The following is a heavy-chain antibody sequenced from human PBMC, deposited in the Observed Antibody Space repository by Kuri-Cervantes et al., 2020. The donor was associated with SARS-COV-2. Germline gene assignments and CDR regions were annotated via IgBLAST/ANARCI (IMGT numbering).Heavy chain of an antibody. CDR2: ISFDGHSK. V-gene: IGHV3-30*04. J-gene: IGHJ2*01. D-gene: IGHD3-16*01. CDR3: ARDPSPYVSWYFDL. CDR1: GFTFSNYP. Sequence: GGSLRLYCAASGFTFSNYPIHWVRQAPGKGLDWVALISFDGHSKYYADSVKGRFTISRDNSETTLDLQMNSLRPEDTAVYYCARDPSPYVSWYFDLWGRGTLVTVSS.